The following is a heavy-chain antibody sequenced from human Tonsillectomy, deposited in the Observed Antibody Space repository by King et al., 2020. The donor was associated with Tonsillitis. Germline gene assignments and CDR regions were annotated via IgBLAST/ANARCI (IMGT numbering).Heavy chain of an antibody. V-gene: IGHV3-23*04. CDR1: GFTFSSYA. CDR2: ISDSGRKT. CDR3: AKETSQGFSDC. Sequence: VQLVESGGGLVQPGGSLRLSCAASGFTFSSYAMSWVRQTPEKGLEWVSAISDSGRKTYYADSVRGRFTISRDNSKGTLSLQMNSLRAEDTAVYYCAKETSQGFSDCWGQGTLVTVSS. J-gene: IGHJ4*02.